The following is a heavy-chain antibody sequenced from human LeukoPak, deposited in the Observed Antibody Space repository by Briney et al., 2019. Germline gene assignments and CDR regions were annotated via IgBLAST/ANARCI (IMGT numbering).Heavy chain of an antibody. CDR2: ISSSSSYI. Sequence: GGSLRLSCAASGFYFNTYAMHWVRQAPGKGLEWVSSISSSSSYIYYADSVKGRFTISRDNAKNSLYLQMNSLRAEDTAVYYCARTLGGYSYGYVGYYFDYWGQGTLVTVSS. V-gene: IGHV3-21*01. D-gene: IGHD5-18*01. CDR1: GFYFNTYA. CDR3: ARTLGGYSYGYVGYYFDY. J-gene: IGHJ4*02.